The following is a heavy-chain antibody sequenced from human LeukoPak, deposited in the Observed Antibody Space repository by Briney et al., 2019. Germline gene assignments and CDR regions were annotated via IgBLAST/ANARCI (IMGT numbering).Heavy chain of an antibody. CDR2: IYPGDSDT. D-gene: IGHD2-2*01. CDR3: ARRGYCATTTCYRLFDY. J-gene: IGHJ4*02. V-gene: IGHV5-51*01. Sequence: GESLKFSSKGSGYSFTNYWIGWVRPMPGQGMEWMGIIYPGDSDTRYSPSFQGQVSISADKSITTASLQWSSLKASDTAMYYCARRGYCATTTCYRLFDYWGQGTLVTVSS. CDR1: GYSFTNYW.